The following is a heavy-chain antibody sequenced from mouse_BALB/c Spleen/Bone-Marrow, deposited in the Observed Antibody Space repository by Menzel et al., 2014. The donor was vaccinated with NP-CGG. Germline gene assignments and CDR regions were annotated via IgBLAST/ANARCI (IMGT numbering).Heavy chain of an antibody. J-gene: IGHJ4*01. D-gene: IGHD2-1*01. CDR2: ISSGGSYT. CDR3: TRDGKGNYDYAMTT. Sequence: EVMLVESGGGLVKPGGSLKLSCAASGFTFSSYTMSWVRQTPEKRLEWVATISSGGSYTYYPDSVKGRFTISRDNAKNTLYLQMSSLKSEDTAMYYCTRDGKGNYDYAMTTGVKEPQSPSPQ. V-gene: IGHV5-6-4*01. CDR1: GFTFSSYT.